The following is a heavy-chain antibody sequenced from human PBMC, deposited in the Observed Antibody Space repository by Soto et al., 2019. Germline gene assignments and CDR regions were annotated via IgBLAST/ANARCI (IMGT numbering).Heavy chain of an antibody. D-gene: IGHD2-21*02. CDR2: IIPIFGTA. CDR1: GGTFSSYA. J-gene: IGHJ4*02. V-gene: IGHV1-69*13. CDR3: AINLAYCGGDCLPGY. Sequence: SVKVSCKASGGTFSSYAISWVRQAPGQGLEWMGGIIPIFGTANYAQKFQGRVTITADESTSTAYMELSSLRSEDTAVYYCAINLAYCGGDCLPGYWGQGTLVTVSS.